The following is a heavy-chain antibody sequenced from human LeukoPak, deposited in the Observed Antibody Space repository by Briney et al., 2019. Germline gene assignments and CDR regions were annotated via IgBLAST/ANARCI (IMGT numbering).Heavy chain of an antibody. D-gene: IGHD6-13*01. CDR1: GFTVSSNY. J-gene: IGHJ4*02. CDR3: SREGKGYSSSWGDY. V-gene: IGHV3-49*04. CDR2: IRSKGYSGTA. Sequence: PGGSLRLSCAASGFTVSSNYMSWVRQAPGKGLEWVGFIRSKGYSGTAEYAASVKGRFTISRDDSKSIAYLQMNSLKTEDTGVYYCSREGKGYSSSWGDYWGQGTLVTVSS.